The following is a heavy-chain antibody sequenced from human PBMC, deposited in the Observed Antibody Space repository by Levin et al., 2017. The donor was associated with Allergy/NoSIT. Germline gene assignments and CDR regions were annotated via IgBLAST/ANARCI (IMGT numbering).Heavy chain of an antibody. D-gene: IGHD3-9*01. V-gene: IGHV3-53*01. CDR1: VFTISSNY. CDR3: ARDHYDILTGYYRGYGMDV. J-gene: IGHJ6*02. CDR2: IYSGGRI. Sequence: GGSLRLSCAASVFTISSNYMSWVRQAPGKGLEWVSVIYSGGRIYYADSVKGRFTISRDNSKNTLDLQMNSLRAEDTAVYYCARDHYDILTGYYRGYGMDVWGQGTTVTVSS.